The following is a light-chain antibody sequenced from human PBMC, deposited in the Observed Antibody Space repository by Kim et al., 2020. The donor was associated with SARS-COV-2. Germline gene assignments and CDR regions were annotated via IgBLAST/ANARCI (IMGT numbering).Light chain of an antibody. Sequence: APGERATLSCRASQSVTNNFLGWYQQNPGQAPRLLMYAASRRATGIEDRFSGSGSGTDFTLTISRLEPEDFAVYYCHQYASSLQTFGQGTKVDIK. CDR1: QSVTNNF. CDR2: AAS. V-gene: IGKV3-20*01. J-gene: IGKJ1*01. CDR3: HQYASSLQT.